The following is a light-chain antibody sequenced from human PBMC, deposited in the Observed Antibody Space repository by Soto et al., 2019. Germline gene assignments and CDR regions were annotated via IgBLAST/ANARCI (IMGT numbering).Light chain of an antibody. J-gene: IGKJ1*01. CDR2: KAS. CDR1: QSISSW. CDR3: QQSYSTPWT. V-gene: IGKV1-5*03. Sequence: DIQMTQSPSTLSASVGDRVTITCRASQSISSWLAWYQQKPGKAPKLLIYKASSLESGVPSRFSGSGSGTEFSLTISSLQPEDFATYYCQQSYSTPWTFGQGTKVDI.